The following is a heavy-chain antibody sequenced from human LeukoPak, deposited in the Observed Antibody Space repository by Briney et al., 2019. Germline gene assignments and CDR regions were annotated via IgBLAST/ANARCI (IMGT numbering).Heavy chain of an antibody. CDR3: AKGAPSSSSIFDF. V-gene: IGHV3-23*01. D-gene: IGHD6-6*01. CDR1: GFTFGHNA. J-gene: IGHJ4*02. Sequence: GGSLRLSCVASGFTFGHNAMAWVRQAPGKRLEWVSALSGSGGDTFYADSVKGRFTNSRDNSKNTLYLQLSSLRPDDTAVYYCAKGAPSSSSIFDFWGPGTLVTVSS. CDR2: LSGSGGDT.